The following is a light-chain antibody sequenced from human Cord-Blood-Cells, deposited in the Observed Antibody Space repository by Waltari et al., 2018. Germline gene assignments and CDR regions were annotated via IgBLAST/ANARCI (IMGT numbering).Light chain of an antibody. V-gene: IGLV2-8*01. Sequence: QSALTQPPSASGSPGQSVTISCTVTSSDVGGYNYVSWYQQHPGKAPKLMIYEVSKRPSGVPDRFSGSKSGNTASLTVSGLQAEDEADYYCSSYAGSTLFGGGTKLTVL. CDR1: SSDVGGYNY. J-gene: IGLJ3*02. CDR3: SSYAGSTL. CDR2: EVS.